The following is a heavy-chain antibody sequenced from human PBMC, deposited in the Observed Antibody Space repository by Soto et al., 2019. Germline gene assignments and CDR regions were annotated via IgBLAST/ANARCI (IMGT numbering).Heavy chain of an antibody. CDR1: GFSLSTSGVG. CDR2: IYWDDDK. V-gene: IGHV2-5*02. Sequence: SGPTLVKPTQTLTLTCTFSGFSLSTSGVGVGWIRQPPGKALEWLALIYWDDDKRYSPSLKSRLTITKDTSKNQVVLTMTNMDPVDTATYYCARGTGTTDGFLYNWFDPWGQGTLVTVSS. J-gene: IGHJ5*02. D-gene: IGHD1-7*01. CDR3: ARGTGTTDGFLYNWFDP.